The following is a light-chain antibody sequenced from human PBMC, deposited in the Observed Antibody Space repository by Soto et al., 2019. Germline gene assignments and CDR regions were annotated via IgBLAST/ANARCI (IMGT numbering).Light chain of an antibody. V-gene: IGLV4-69*01. J-gene: IGLJ2*01. CDR2: LNSDGSH. CDR1: SGHSDYA. CDR3: QTWGTGIHVV. Sequence: QPVLTQSPSASASLGASVKLTCTLSSGHSDYAIAWHQQQPEKGPRYLMKLNSDGSHSKGDGIPDRFSGSSSGAERYLTISGLQSEDEADYYCQTWGTGIHVVFGGGTKLTVL.